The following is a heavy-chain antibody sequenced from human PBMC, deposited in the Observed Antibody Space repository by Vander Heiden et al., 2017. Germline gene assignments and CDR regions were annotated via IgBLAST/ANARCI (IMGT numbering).Heavy chain of an antibody. CDR3: AKDQSSGWFSSFDY. V-gene: IGHV3-23*01. J-gene: IGHJ4*02. CDR1: GLTFSSYA. D-gene: IGHD6-19*01. CDR2: ISGSGGST. Sequence: VQLLGSGGGLVQPGGSLRLSCAASGLTFSSYAMSWVRQAPGKGVEWVSAISGSGGSTYYADSVKGRFTISRDNSKNTLYLQMNSLRAEDTAVYYCAKDQSSGWFSSFDYWGQGTLVTVSS.